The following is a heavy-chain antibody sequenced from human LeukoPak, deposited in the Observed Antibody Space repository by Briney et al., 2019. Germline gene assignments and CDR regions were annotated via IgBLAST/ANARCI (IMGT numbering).Heavy chain of an antibody. CDR2: ISSSSSYI. V-gene: IGHV3-21*01. D-gene: IGHD3-22*01. J-gene: IGHJ3*02. CDR3: AREELSEYYYDSSGSDDAFDI. CDR1: GFTFSSYS. Sequence: GGSLRLSCAASGFTFSSYSMNWVRQAPGKGLEWVSSISSSSSYIYYADSVKGRFTISRDNAKNSLHLQMNSLRAEDTAVYYCAREELSEYYYDSSGSDDAFDIWGQGTMVTVSS.